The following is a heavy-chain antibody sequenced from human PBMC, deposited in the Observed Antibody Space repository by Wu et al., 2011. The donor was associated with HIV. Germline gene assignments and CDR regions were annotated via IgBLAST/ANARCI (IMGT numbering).Heavy chain of an antibody. J-gene: IGHJ5*02. Sequence: QVQLVQSGAEVKKPGSSVKVSCKASGDTFTNYAISWVRQAPGQGLEWMGRIMPIFGTANYAQKFQGRVTITADKSTSTAYMELSSLRSDDTAVYYCARVTGDLGWFDPWGQGTLVTVSS. CDR2: IMPIFGTA. CDR3: ARVTGDLGWFDP. V-gene: IGHV1-69*06. CDR1: GDTFTNYA. D-gene: IGHD7-27*01.